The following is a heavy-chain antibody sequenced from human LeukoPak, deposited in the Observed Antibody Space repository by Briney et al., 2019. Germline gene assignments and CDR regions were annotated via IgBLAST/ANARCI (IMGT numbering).Heavy chain of an antibody. CDR1: GFTFSSYA. V-gene: IGHV3-30-3*01. D-gene: IGHD3-16*01. J-gene: IGHJ6*03. Sequence: GGSLRLSCAASGFTFSSYAMHWVRQAPGRGLEWVAVISYDGSNKYYADSVKGRFTISRDASKYTLYLHMNSLRAEDTAVYYCARGAYNYMDVWGKGTTVTVS. CDR3: ARGAYNYMDV. CDR2: ISYDGSNK.